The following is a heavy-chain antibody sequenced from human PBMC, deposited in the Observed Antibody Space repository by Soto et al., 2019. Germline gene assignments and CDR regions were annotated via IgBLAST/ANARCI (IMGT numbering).Heavy chain of an antibody. D-gene: IGHD2-15*01. CDR2: TYYRSRWHS. CDR3: ARSEEDSDYYYYGLDV. Sequence: SQTLSLTCVISGDSVSSSSVAWNWVMQSPSRVLEWLGRTYYRSRWHSDFAVSVRGRIVINADTSKNQFSLQLNSVTPEDTAVYFCARSEEDSDYYYYGLDVWGQGTTVTVSS. CDR1: GDSVSSSSVA. V-gene: IGHV6-1*01. J-gene: IGHJ6*02.